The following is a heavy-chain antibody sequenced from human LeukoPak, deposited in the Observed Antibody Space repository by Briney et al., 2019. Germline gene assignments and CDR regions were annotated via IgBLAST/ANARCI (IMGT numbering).Heavy chain of an antibody. D-gene: IGHD3-9*01. CDR3: ARGPDILTGYYPRYFDY. Sequence: PSETPSLTCAVYGGSFSGYYWSWIRQPPGKGLEWIGEINHSGSTNYNPSLKSRVTISVDTSKNQFSLKLSSVTAADTAVYYCARGPDILTGYYPRYFDYWGQGTLVTVSS. V-gene: IGHV4-34*01. J-gene: IGHJ4*02. CDR2: INHSGST. CDR1: GGSFSGYY.